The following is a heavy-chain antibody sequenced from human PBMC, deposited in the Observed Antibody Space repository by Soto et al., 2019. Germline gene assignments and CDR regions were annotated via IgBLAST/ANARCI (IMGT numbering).Heavy chain of an antibody. V-gene: IGHV4-31*03. CDR1: GGSISSGGYY. CDR3: ARDYSSSSPGPGY. D-gene: IGHD6-6*01. J-gene: IGHJ4*02. CDR2: IYYSGST. Sequence: SETLSLTCTVSGGSISSGGYYWSWIRQLPGKGLEWIGYIYYSGSTYYNPSLKSRVTISVDTSKNQFSLKLSSVTAADTAVYYCARDYSSSSPGPGYWGQGTLVTVSS.